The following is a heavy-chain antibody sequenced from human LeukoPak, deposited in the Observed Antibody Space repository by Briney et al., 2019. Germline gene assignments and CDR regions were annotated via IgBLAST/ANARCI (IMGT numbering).Heavy chain of an antibody. D-gene: IGHD3-9*01. Sequence: SVKVSCKASGGTFSSYAISWVRQAPGRGLEWMGGIIPIFGTANYAQKFQGRVTITADESTSTAYMELSSLRSEDTAVYYCARGLVVYYGMDVWGKGTTVTVSS. J-gene: IGHJ6*04. V-gene: IGHV1-69*13. CDR1: GGTFSSYA. CDR2: IIPIFGTA. CDR3: ARGLVVYYGMDV.